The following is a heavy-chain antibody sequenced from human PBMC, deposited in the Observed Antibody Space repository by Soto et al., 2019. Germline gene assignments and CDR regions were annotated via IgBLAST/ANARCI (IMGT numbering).Heavy chain of an antibody. J-gene: IGHJ6*03. CDR1: GGSISSSSYY. V-gene: IGHV4-39*01. D-gene: IGHD2-2*01. Sequence: SETLSLTCTVSGGSISSSSYYWGWIRQPPGKGLEWIGSIYYSGSTYYNPSLKSRVTISVDTFKNQFSLKLSSVTAADTAVYYCARRPANLDYYYYYMDVWGKGTTVTVSS. CDR2: IYYSGST. CDR3: ARRPANLDYYYYYMDV.